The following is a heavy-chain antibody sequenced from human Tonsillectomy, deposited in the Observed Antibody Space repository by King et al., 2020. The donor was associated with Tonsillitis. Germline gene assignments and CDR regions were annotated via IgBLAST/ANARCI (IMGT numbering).Heavy chain of an antibody. J-gene: IGHJ6*02. V-gene: IGHV3-23*04. Sequence: VQLVESGGGLVQPGGSLRVSCAASGFPFSSYVMNWVRQAPGKGLEWVSGISGSGGGTYYAESVKGRFTISRDNSKNTLFLQMHSLRPEDTAVYYCAKVPTASSYYYDGMYVGGQGTTVTVSS. CDR3: AKVPTASSYYYDGMYV. D-gene: IGHD1-26*01. CDR2: ISGSGGGT. CDR1: GFPFSSYV.